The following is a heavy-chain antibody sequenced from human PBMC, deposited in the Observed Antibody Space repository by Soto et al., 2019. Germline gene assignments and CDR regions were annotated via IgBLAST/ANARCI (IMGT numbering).Heavy chain of an antibody. CDR2: INVGNGVT. D-gene: IGHD2-8*02. Sequence: ASVKVSCKASGYTFTSYTIHWVRQAPGLRLEWMGWINVGNGVTEYSHNFQGRVTFTRDTSATTAYMELSSLRSEDTALYYCARDTGSSRFDPWGRGPRVTVSS. CDR1: GYTFTSYT. CDR3: ARDTGSSRFDP. J-gene: IGHJ5*02. V-gene: IGHV1-3*01.